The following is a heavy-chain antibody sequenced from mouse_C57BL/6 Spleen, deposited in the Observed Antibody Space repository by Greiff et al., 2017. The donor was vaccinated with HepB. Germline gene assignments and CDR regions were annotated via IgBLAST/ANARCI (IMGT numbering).Heavy chain of an antibody. J-gene: IGHJ1*03. V-gene: IGHV1-5*01. CDR2: IYPGNSDT. D-gene: IGHD1-1*01. CDR1: GYTFTSYW. CDR3: TRINYGSSYEYFDV. Sequence: EVQLQQSGTVLARPGASVKMSCKTSGYTFTSYWMHWVKQRPGQGLEWIGDIYPGNSDTSYNQKFKGKAKLTAVTSASTAYMELSSLTNEDSAVYYSTRINYGSSYEYFDVWGTGTTVTVSS.